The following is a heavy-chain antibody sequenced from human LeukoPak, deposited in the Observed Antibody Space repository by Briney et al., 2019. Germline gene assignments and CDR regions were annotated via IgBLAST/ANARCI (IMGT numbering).Heavy chain of an antibody. Sequence: SETLSLTCAVYGGSSSGYYWSWIRQPPGKGLEWISEINHSGGTNYNASLRSRVTVYVDTSKNQFSLKLSSVTAADTDVYYCARGGRNLLPFFDPKYYYYMDVWGKGTTVTVSS. D-gene: IGHD3-9*01. CDR2: INHSGGT. V-gene: IGHV4-34*01. J-gene: IGHJ6*03. CDR3: ARGGRNLLPFFDPKYYYYMDV. CDR1: GGSSSGYY.